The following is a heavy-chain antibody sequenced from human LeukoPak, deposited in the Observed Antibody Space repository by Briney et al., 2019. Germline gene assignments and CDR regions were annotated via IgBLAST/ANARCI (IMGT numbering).Heavy chain of an antibody. CDR1: GGSFSGYY. Sequence: SETLSLTCAVYGGSFSGYYWSWIRQPPGKGLEWIGEINHSGSTNYNPSFKSRVTISVDTSKNQFSLKLSSVTAADTAVYYCARGPLTYYDFWSGYRTEGYFDYWGQGTLVTVSS. V-gene: IGHV4-34*01. J-gene: IGHJ4*02. CDR3: ARGPLTYYDFWSGYRTEGYFDY. CDR2: INHSGST. D-gene: IGHD3-3*01.